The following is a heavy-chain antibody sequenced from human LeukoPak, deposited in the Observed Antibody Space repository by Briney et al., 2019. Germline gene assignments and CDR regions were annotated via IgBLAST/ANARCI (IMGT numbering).Heavy chain of an antibody. CDR2: INPNSGGT. V-gene: IGHV1-2*02. D-gene: IGHD5-24*01. J-gene: IGHJ4*02. Sequence: ASVKVSCKASGYTFTGYYMHWVRQAPGQGLEWMGWINPNSGGTNYAQKFQGRVTMTRDTSTTTVYMELTSLKSDDTAVYYCARGKEMATITGGPDYWGQGTLVTVSS. CDR3: ARGKEMATITGGPDY. CDR1: GYTFTGYY.